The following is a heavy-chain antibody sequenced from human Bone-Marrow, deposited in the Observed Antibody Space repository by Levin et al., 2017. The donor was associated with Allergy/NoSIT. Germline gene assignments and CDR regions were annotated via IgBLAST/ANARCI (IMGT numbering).Heavy chain of an antibody. CDR3: AWYDTSAYHSPFAY. J-gene: IGHJ4*02. CDR1: GFIFSNYA. Sequence: GESLKISCAASGFIFSNYAMNWVRQAPGKGLEWVSQISGSGGNTNYADLVKGRFTFSRDNSKNTLYLQMNSLRAEDTAVYYCAWYDTSAYHSPFAYWGQGTLVTVSS. V-gene: IGHV3-23*01. CDR2: ISGSGGNT. D-gene: IGHD3-22*01.